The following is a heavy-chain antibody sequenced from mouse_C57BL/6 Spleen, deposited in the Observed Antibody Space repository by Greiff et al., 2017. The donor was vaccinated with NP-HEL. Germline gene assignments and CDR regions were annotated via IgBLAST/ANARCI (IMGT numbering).Heavy chain of an antibody. D-gene: IGHD1-2*01. Sequence: EVQGVESGGGLVKPGGSLKLSCAASGFTFSSYAMSWVRQTPEKRLEWVATISDGGSYTYYPDNVQGRFTISGDNSKNNLYRQMSHLKSEDTAIYYGAREGTTAYFDDWGQGTTLTVSS. CDR1: GFTFSSYA. CDR2: ISDGGSYT. J-gene: IGHJ2*01. V-gene: IGHV5-4*01. CDR3: AREGTTAYFDD.